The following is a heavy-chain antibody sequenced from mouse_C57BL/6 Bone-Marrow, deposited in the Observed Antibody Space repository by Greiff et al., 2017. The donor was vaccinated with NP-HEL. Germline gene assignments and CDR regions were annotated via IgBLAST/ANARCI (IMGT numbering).Heavy chain of an antibody. J-gene: IGHJ3*01. CDR3: AREGGYYGSPFAY. CDR1: GYSLISGYY. D-gene: IGHD1-1*01. V-gene: IGHV3-6*01. Sequence: EVQLKESGPGLVKPSQSLSLTCSVTGYSLISGYYWNWIRQFPGNKMEWMAYISYDGSNNYNPSLKNRISITRDISKNQFFLTLTSVTTEDTATYYCAREGGYYGSPFAYWGQGTLVTVSA. CDR2: ISYDGSN.